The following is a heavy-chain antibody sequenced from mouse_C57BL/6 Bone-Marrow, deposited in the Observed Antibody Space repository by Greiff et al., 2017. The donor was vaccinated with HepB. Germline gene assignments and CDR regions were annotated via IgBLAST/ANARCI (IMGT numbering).Heavy chain of an antibody. Sequence: VQRVESGAELVRPGASVTLSCKASGYTFTDYEMHWVKQTPVHGLEWIGAIDPETGGTAYNQKFKGKAILTADKSSSTAYMELRSLTSEDSAVYYCTRPVVAPFAYWGQGTLVTVSA. CDR3: TRPVVAPFAY. CDR1: GYTFTDYE. D-gene: IGHD1-1*01. V-gene: IGHV1-15*01. CDR2: IDPETGGT. J-gene: IGHJ3*01.